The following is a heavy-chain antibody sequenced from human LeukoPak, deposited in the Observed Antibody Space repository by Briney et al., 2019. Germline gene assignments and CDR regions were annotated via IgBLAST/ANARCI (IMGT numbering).Heavy chain of an antibody. V-gene: IGHV3-30*02. CDR2: IRYDGSNK. J-gene: IGHJ4*02. CDR3: AKIGGKYQLLAEFDY. CDR1: GFTFSSYG. Sequence: GGSLRLSCAASGFTFSSYGMHWVRQAPGKGLEWVAFIRYDGSNKYYADSVKGRFTISRGNSKNTLYLQMNSLRAEDTAVYYCAKIGGKYQLLAEFDYWGQGTLVTVSS. D-gene: IGHD2-2*01.